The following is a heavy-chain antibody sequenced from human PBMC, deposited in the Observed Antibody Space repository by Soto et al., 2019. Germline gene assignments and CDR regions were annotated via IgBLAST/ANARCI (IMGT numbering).Heavy chain of an antibody. Sequence: SETLSLTCTVSGGSISSGDCYWSWIRQPPGKGLEWIGYIYYSGSTYYNPSLKSRVTISVDTSKNQFSLKLSSVTAADTAVYYCARVTVDWNDVPPTPYYFDYWGQGTLVTVSS. CDR3: ARVTVDWNDVPPTPYYFDY. CDR1: GGSISSGDCY. V-gene: IGHV4-30-4*01. J-gene: IGHJ4*02. CDR2: IYYSGST. D-gene: IGHD1-1*01.